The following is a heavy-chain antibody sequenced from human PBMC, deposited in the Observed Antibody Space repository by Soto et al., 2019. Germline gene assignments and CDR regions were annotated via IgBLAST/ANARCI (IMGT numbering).Heavy chain of an antibody. CDR1: GYTFTSYG. D-gene: IGHD1-1*01. CDR3: ASNELAPWGAFDI. Sequence: ASVKVSCKASGYTFTSYGISWVRRAPGQGLEWMGWIGAYNGNTNYAQKLQGRVTMTTDTSTSTAYMELRSLRSDDTAVYYCASNELAPWGAFDIWGQGTMVTVSS. V-gene: IGHV1-18*01. J-gene: IGHJ3*02. CDR2: IGAYNGNT.